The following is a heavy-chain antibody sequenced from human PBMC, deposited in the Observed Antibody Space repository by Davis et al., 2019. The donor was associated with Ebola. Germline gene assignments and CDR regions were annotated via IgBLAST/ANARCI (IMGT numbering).Heavy chain of an antibody. Sequence: GGSLRLSCATSGFTFSSYSMNWVRQAPGKGLEWVSYISASSSTRFYADSVKGRFTISRDNAKNSLYLQMNSLRDEDTAVYYCARSISGRDWLVSYYMDVWGKGTTVTVSS. CDR1: GFTFSSYS. CDR2: ISASSSTR. D-gene: IGHD3/OR15-3a*01. J-gene: IGHJ6*03. CDR3: ARSISGRDWLVSYYMDV. V-gene: IGHV3-48*02.